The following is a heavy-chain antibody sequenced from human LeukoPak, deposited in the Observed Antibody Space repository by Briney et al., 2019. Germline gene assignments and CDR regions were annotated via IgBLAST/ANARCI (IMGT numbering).Heavy chain of an antibody. CDR1: GFTFSSYS. CDR2: ISSSSSTI. J-gene: IGHJ5*02. Sequence: GGSLRLSCAASGFTFSSYSMNWVRQAPGKGLEGVSYISSSSSTIYYADSVKGRFTISRDNAKNSLYLQMNTLRAEDTAVYYCARGITMVRGAQPWGQGTLVTVSS. CDR3: ARGITMVRGAQP. V-gene: IGHV3-48*01. D-gene: IGHD3-10*01.